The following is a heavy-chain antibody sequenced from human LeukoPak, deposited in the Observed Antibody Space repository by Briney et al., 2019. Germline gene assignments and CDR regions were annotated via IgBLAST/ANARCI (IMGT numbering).Heavy chain of an antibody. CDR2: ISGSGHNT. CDR3: AKDQVGVHYN. J-gene: IGHJ4*02. D-gene: IGHD1-26*01. Sequence: GGSLRLSCAASGFTFSSYAMSWVRQAPGKGLEWVSAISGSGHNTYYADSMKGRFTISRDSSQNTLYLQMNSPRAEDTAVYYCAKDQVGVHYNWGQGTLVTVSS. V-gene: IGHV3-23*01. CDR1: GFTFSSYA.